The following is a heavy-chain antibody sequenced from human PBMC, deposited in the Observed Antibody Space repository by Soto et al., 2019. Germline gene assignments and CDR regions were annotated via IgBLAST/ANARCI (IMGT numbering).Heavy chain of an antibody. D-gene: IGHD4-17*01. CDR2: IYYSGST. V-gene: IGHV4-30-4*01. J-gene: IGHJ4*02. Sequence: QVQLQESGPGLVKPSQTLSLTCTVSGGSISSGDYYWSWIRQPPGKGLEWIGYIYYSGSTYQNPSLRSRITISSDTSKNQFSLKLSSVTAADAAVYYCARKHDYGDYAFDYWGQGTLVTVSS. CDR3: ARKHDYGDYAFDY. CDR1: GGSISSGDYY.